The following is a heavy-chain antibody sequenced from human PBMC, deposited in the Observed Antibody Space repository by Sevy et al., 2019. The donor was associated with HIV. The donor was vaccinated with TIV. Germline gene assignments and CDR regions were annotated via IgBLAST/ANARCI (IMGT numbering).Heavy chain of an antibody. CDR2: IKSRTEGGTP. CDR1: GFTFSNVW. J-gene: IGHJ4*02. V-gene: IGHV3-15*01. Sequence: GGSLRLSCAASGFTFSNVWMSWVRQAPGKGLERVGYIKSRTEGGTPDYAAPVKGRFNISRDDSKSTLYLQMNSLKTEDTAVYYCTTGGSILQHWGQGTLVTVSS. D-gene: IGHD2-21*01. CDR3: TTGGSILQH.